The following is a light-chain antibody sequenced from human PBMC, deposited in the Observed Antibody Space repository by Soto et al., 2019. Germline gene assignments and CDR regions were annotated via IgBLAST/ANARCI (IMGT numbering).Light chain of an antibody. Sequence: EIVLTQSPATLSWSPGERATLSCRASQSVSSYLVWYQQKPGQAPRLLIYDASNRAPGIPARFSGSGSWTDLPLTISSLEPEDCAIYFCQQRSNWPPYTFGQGTKLEIK. CDR1: QSVSSY. J-gene: IGKJ2*01. CDR3: QQRSNWPPYT. CDR2: DAS. V-gene: IGKV3-11*01.